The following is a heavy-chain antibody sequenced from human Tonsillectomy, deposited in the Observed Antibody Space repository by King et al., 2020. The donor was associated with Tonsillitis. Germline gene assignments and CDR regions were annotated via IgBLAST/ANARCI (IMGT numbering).Heavy chain of an antibody. D-gene: IGHD2-2*02. Sequence: DVQLVESGGGLVQPGGSLRLSCAASGFTFSSYWMSWVRQAPGKGLEWVANIKQNGSEKYYVDSVKGRFTISRDNAKNSLYLQMNSLRAEDTAVYYCARDRFDIYTVRDYYGMDVWGQGTTVTVSS. V-gene: IGHV3-7*01. CDR3: ARDRFDIYTVRDYYGMDV. J-gene: IGHJ6*02. CDR1: GFTFSSYW. CDR2: IKQNGSEK.